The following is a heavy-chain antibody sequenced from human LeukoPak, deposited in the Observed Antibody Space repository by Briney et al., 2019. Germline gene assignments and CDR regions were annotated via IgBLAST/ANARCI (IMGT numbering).Heavy chain of an antibody. Sequence: ASETLSLTCAVYGGSFSGYYWSWIRQPPGKGLEWIGEINHSGSTNYNPSLKSRVTISVDTSKNQFSLKLSSVTAADTAVYYCARDRSADWGFDYWGQGTLVTVSS. D-gene: IGHD3/OR15-3a*01. V-gene: IGHV4-34*01. CDR2: INHSGST. CDR3: ARDRSADWGFDY. CDR1: GGSFSGYY. J-gene: IGHJ4*02.